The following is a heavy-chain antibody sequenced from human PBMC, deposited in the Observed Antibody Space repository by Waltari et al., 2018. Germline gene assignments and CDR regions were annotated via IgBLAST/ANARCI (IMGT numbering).Heavy chain of an antibody. V-gene: IGHV4-38-2*01. J-gene: IGHJ5*02. CDR3: ARRYSSGKNWFDP. Sequence: QVQLQESGPGLVKPSETLSLTCAVSGYSISSGYYWGWLRQPPGKGLEWIGSLYHSGSTYYNPSLKSRVTISVDTSKNQFSLKLSSVTAADTAVYYWARRYSSGKNWFDPWGQGTLVTVSS. CDR1: GYSISSGYY. D-gene: IGHD6-25*01. CDR2: LYHSGST.